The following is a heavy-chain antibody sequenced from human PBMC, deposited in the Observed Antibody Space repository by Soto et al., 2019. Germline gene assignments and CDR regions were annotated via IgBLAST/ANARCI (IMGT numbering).Heavy chain of an antibody. D-gene: IGHD6-19*01. J-gene: IGHJ4*02. Sequence: QVQLVQSGAEVKKPGASVKVSCKASGYTFTSYYMHWVRQAPGQGLEWMGIINPSGGSTSYAQKFQGRVTMTRDTSTSTVYMELSSLRSEDTAVYYCARDRLSTSSDGTGDYWGQGTLVTVSS. V-gene: IGHV1-46*01. CDR1: GYTFTSYY. CDR3: ARDRLSTSSDGTGDY. CDR2: INPSGGST.